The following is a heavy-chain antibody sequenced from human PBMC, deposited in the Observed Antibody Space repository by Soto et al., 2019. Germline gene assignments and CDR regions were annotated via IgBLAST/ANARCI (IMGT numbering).Heavy chain of an antibody. CDR1: GGTFSSYA. CDR3: ARDNSKLLSGGVPYNWFDP. D-gene: IGHD2-8*02. V-gene: IGHV1-69*13. CDR2: IIPIFGTA. J-gene: IGHJ5*02. Sequence: ASVKVSCKASGGTFSSYAISWVRQAPGQGLEWMGGIIPIFGTANYAQKFQGRVTITADESTSTAYMELSSLRSEDTAVYYCARDNSKLLSGGVPYNWFDPWGLGTLVTVSS.